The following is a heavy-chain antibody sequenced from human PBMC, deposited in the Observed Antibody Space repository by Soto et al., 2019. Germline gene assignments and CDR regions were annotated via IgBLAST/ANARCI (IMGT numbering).Heavy chain of an antibody. J-gene: IGHJ6*02. D-gene: IGHD6-6*01. CDR2: IDPSDSYT. CDR1: GYSFTSYW. CDR3: ARVSSSEPYYYYYGMDV. V-gene: IGHV5-10-1*01. Sequence: PGESLKISCKGSGYSFTSYWISWVRQMPGKGLEWMGRIDPSDSYTNYSPSFQGHVTTSADKSISTAYLQWSSLKASDTAMYYCARVSSSEPYYYYYGMDVWGQGTTVTVSS.